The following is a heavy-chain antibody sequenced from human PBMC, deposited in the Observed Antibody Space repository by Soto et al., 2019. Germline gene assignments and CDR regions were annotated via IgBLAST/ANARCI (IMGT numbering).Heavy chain of an antibody. CDR1: GFTFSSYG. V-gene: IGHV3-33*01. J-gene: IGHJ6*02. Sequence: GGSLRLSCAASGFTFSSYGMHWVRQAPGKGLEWVAVIWYDGSNKYYADSVKGRFTISRDNSKNTLYLQMNSLRAEDTAVYYCARDRTALEIRLYYGMDVWGQGTTVSVSS. CDR3: ARDRTALEIRLYYGMDV. D-gene: IGHD1-7*01. CDR2: IWYDGSNK.